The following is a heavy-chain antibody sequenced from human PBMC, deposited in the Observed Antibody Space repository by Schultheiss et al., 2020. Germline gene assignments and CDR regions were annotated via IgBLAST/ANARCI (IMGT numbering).Heavy chain of an antibody. CDR2: ISGSGGST. D-gene: IGHD1-14*01. V-gene: IGHV3-11*01. Sequence: LSLTCAVYGGSFSGYYWSWIRQPPGKGLEWVSAISGSGGSTYYADSVKGRFTISRDNAKNSLYLQMNSLRAEDTAVYYCARNKDRPDYWGQGTLVTVSS. CDR1: GGSFSGYY. CDR3: ARNKDRPDY. J-gene: IGHJ4*02.